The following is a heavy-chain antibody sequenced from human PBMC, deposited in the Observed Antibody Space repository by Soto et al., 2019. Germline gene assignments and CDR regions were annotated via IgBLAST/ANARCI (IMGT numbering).Heavy chain of an antibody. J-gene: IGHJ6*02. D-gene: IGHD2-8*02. Sequence: GGSLRLSCAASGFTVSSNYVSWVRQAPGKGLEWVSVIYSGGSTYYADSVKGRFTISRDNSKNTLYLQMNSLRAEDTAVYYCARGPKSRGVYGMDVWGQGTTVTVSS. CDR2: IYSGGST. CDR3: ARGPKSRGVYGMDV. CDR1: GFTVSSNY. V-gene: IGHV3-53*01.